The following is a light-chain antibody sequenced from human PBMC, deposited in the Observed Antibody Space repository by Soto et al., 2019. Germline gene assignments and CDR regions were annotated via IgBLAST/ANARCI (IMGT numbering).Light chain of an antibody. CDR3: QQYGSLPYI. J-gene: IGKJ2*01. CDR2: AAS. V-gene: IGKV1-33*01. Sequence: DIQMTQSPSSLSASVGDRVTITCQASQDISNHLNWYQLQPGEAPKLLIYAASNLATGVPSRFSGGGSGTDFTFTISSLQPEDIAIYYCQQYGSLPYIFGQGTKLEIK. CDR1: QDISNH.